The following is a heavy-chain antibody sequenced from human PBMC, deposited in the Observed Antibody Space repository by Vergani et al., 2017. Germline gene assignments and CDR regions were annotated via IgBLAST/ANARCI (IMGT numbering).Heavy chain of an antibody. Sequence: EGQLVESGGDWVQRGGSLRLSCAASGFISSSYWMSWVRQAPGKGLEWVANVNQDGSEKYYVDSVRGRFTISRDNAKNSLYLQMNSLRAEDTAVYFCVRVPLIRRCSGNYGINNCHGMDVLGQGTTVIVSS. D-gene: IGHD3-10*02. CDR1: GFISSSYW. J-gene: IGHJ6*02. CDR2: VNQDGSEK. V-gene: IGHV3-7*01. CDR3: VRVPLIRRCSGNYGINNCHGMDV.